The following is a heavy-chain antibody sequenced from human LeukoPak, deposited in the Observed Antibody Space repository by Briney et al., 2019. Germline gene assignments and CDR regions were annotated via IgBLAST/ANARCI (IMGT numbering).Heavy chain of an antibody. V-gene: IGHV3-23*01. CDR3: TSRWLVFDY. Sequence: GGSLRLSCAASGLTFSSYAMSWVRQAPGKGLEWVSAISGSGGSTYYADSVKGRFTISRDNSKNTLYLQMNSLKTEDTAVYYCTSRWLVFDYWGQGTLVTVSS. CDR1: GLTFSSYA. D-gene: IGHD6-19*01. CDR2: ISGSGGST. J-gene: IGHJ4*02.